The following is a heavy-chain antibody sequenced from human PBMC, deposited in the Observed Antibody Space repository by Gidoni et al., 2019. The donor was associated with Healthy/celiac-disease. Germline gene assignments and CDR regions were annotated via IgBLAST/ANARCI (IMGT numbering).Heavy chain of an antibody. J-gene: IGHJ4*02. V-gene: IGHV6-1*01. CDR2: TYYRSKWYN. CDR1: VDIVSRNRAA. D-gene: IGHD6-13*01. CDR3: ARALGIAAAGTLFFDY. Sequence: VQLQQSGPGLVKPSQTLSLTCSIPVDIVSRNRAAWNWIRQSPSRGLEWLGRTYYRSKWYNDYAVSVKSRITINPDTSKNQFSRQLNSVTPEDTAVYYCARALGIAAAGTLFFDYWGQGTLVTVSS.